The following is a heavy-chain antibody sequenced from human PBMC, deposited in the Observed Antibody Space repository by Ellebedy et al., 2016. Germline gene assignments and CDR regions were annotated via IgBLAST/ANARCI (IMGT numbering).Heavy chain of an antibody. CDR2: IYYSGST. J-gene: IGHJ4*02. CDR1: GGSISSGDYD. CDR3: ARGKVTMVRGVPREFDY. Sequence: SETLSLTCTVSGGSISSGDYDWSWLRHPPGKGLECIGYIYYSGSTYDNPPLKSRVTISVDTSKNQFSLKLSSVTAPDTAVHYMARGKVTMVRGVPREFDYWGQGTLVTVSS. V-gene: IGHV4-30-4*01. D-gene: IGHD3-10*01.